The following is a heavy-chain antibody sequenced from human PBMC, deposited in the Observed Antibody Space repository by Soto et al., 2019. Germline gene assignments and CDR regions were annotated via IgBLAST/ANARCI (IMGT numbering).Heavy chain of an antibody. J-gene: IGHJ4*02. CDR1: GGSFSGYY. V-gene: IGHV4-34*01. Sequence: QVQLQQWGAGLLKPSETLSLTCAVYGGSFSGYYWSWIRQPPGKGLEWIGEINHSGSTNYNPSLKSRVTIPVDTDKTQFSLKLSSVTAAATAVYYCPRGDGVGYYFDYWGQGTRVTVSS. CDR2: INHSGST. D-gene: IGHD3-3*01. CDR3: PRGDGVGYYFDY.